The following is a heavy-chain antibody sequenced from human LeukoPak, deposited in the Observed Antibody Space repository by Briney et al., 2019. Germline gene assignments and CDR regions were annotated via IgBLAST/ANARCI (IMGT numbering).Heavy chain of an antibody. CDR3: ARERAGL. CDR1: GESFSGYY. V-gene: IGHV4-34*01. J-gene: IGHJ4*02. D-gene: IGHD6-19*01. Sequence: SETMSLTCAVYGESFSGYYWSWIRQPPGKGLEWIGEINHSGNTNYNPSLKSRVTISVDTSKNQFSLKLSSVTAADTAVYYCARERAGLWGQGTLVTVSS. CDR2: INHSGNT.